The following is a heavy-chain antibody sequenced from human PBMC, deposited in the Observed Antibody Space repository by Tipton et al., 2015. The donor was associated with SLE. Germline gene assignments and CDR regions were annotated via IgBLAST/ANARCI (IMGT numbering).Heavy chain of an antibody. Sequence: TLSLTCTVSGDSISRHFWSWIRQPPGKGLEWIGCIYHKGDAAYNTSLKSRVTMSVDTSKKQVSLKLTSVTAADTAVYYCARDEEMSSREDRFDPWGPGKLVTVSS. CDR2: IYHKGDA. J-gene: IGHJ5*02. V-gene: IGHV4-59*11. D-gene: IGHD5-24*01. CDR3: ARDEEMSSREDRFDP. CDR1: GDSISRHF.